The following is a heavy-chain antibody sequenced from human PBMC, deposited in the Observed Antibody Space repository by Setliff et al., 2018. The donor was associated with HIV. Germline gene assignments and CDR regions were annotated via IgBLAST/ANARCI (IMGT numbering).Heavy chain of an antibody. V-gene: IGHV4-34*01. D-gene: IGHD6-6*01. Sequence: SETLSLTCAVYGGSFSGYYWSWIRQPPGKGLEWIGENNQSGRNNYNPSLKSRVTISVDTSKNQFSLKLNSMTAADTGVYYCARRSRSYSSSPFHGGGLDIWGQGTMVTGSS. J-gene: IGHJ3*02. CDR2: NNQSGRN. CDR3: ARRSRSYSSSPFHGGGLDI. CDR1: GGSFSGYY.